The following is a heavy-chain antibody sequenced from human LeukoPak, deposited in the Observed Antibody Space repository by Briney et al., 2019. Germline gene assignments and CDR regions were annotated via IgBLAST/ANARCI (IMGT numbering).Heavy chain of an antibody. V-gene: IGHV4-34*01. CDR2: INHSGST. CDR3: AREIVDYLRATKHYYYYMDV. J-gene: IGHJ6*03. D-gene: IGHD3-10*02. CDR1: GGSFSGYY. Sequence: SETLSLTCAVYGGSFSGYYWSWVRQPPGKGLEWIGEINHSGSTNYNPSLKSRVTISVDTSKNQFSLKLSSVTAADTAVYYCAREIVDYLRATKHYYYYMDVWGKGTTVTVSS.